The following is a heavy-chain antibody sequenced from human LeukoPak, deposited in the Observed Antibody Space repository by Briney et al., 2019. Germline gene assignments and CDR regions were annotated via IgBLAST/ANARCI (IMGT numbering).Heavy chain of an antibody. CDR3: ARADTGLRPKYDAFDI. J-gene: IGHJ3*02. CDR1: GFIFSTYW. V-gene: IGHV3-74*01. D-gene: IGHD4-17*01. CDR2: INSVGSST. Sequence: GGSLRLSCTASGFIFSTYWMHWVRQAPGKGLVWVSRINSVGSSTNYADSVKGRFTISRDNAKNSLYLQMNSLRAEDTAVYYCARADTGLRPKYDAFDIWGQGTMVTVSS.